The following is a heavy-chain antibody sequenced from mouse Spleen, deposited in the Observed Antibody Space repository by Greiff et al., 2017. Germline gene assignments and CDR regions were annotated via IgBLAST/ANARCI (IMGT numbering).Heavy chain of an antibody. CDR2: ISYDGSN. CDR1: GYSITSGYY. J-gene: IGHJ4*01. CDR3: ARDGYDVGDYAMDY. D-gene: IGHD2-2*01. Sequence: EVKLQESGPGLVKPSQSLSLTCSVTGYSITSGYYWNWIRQFPGNKLEWMGYISYDGSNNYNPSLKNRISITRDTSKNQFFLKFNSVTTEDTATYYCARDGYDVGDYAMDYWGQGTSVTVSS. V-gene: IGHV3-6*01.